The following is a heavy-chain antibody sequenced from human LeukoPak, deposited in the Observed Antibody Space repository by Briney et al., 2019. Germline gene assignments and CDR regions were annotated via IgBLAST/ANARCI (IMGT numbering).Heavy chain of an antibody. J-gene: IGHJ4*02. CDR3: AKLDSMIVVVITPDY. Sequence: GGSLRLSCAASGFTFSSYAMGWVRQAPGKGLEWVSSIGGSGGGTYYADSVKGRFTISRDNSKNTLYLQMNSLRAEDTAVYYCAKLDSMIVVVITPDYWGQGTLVTVSS. V-gene: IGHV3-23*01. D-gene: IGHD3-22*01. CDR2: IGGSGGGT. CDR1: GFTFSSYA.